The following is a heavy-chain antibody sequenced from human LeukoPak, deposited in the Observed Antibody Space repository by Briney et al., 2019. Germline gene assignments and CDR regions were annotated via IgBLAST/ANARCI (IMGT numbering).Heavy chain of an antibody. J-gene: IGHJ4*02. CDR2: IKQDGSEK. CDR1: GFTFSSYW. D-gene: IGHD1-14*01. V-gene: IGHV3-7*01. CDR3: AREYIRVVDSPYYFDY. Sequence: GGSLRLSCAASGFTFSSYWMSWVRQAPGKGLEWVANIKQDGSEKYYVDSVKGRFTISRDNAKNSLYMQMNSLRAEDTAVYYCAREYIRVVDSPYYFDYWGQGTLVTVSS.